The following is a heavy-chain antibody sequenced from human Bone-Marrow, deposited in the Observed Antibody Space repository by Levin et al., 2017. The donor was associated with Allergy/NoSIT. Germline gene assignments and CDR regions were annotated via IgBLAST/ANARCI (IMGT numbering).Heavy chain of an antibody. Sequence: LSLTCAASGFTFSSYSMNWVRQAPGKGLEWVSSISSSSSYIYYADSVKGRFTISRDNAKNSLYLQMNSLRAEDTAVYYCARDSVVVVPAASYYYGMDVWGQGTTVTVSS. V-gene: IGHV3-21*01. CDR1: GFTFSSYS. CDR3: ARDSVVVVPAASYYYGMDV. D-gene: IGHD2-2*01. CDR2: ISSSSSYI. J-gene: IGHJ6*02.